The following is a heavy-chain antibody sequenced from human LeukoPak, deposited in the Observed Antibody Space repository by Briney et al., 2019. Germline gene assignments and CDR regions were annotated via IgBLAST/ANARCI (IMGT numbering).Heavy chain of an antibody. D-gene: IGHD4-11*01. V-gene: IGHV4-39*01. CDR1: GDSISSSSYY. CDR2: GYYTENT. CDR3: ARVPRSTVTKYYFDY. J-gene: IGHJ4*02. Sequence: SETLSLTCTVSGDSISSSSYYWGWIRQPPGKGLEWIGNGYYTENTYYTPSLKSRVTISVDTSKNQFSLKLSSVTAADTAVYYCARVPRSTVTKYYFDYWGQGTLVTVSS.